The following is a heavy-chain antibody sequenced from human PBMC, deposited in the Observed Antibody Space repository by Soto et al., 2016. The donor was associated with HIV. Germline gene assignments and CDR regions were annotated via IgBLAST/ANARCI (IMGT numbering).Heavy chain of an antibody. V-gene: IGHV3-48*04. CDR2: ISSSSSTI. J-gene: IGHJ4*02. D-gene: IGHD2-15*01. CDR1: GFTFSSYS. Sequence: EVQLVESGGGLVQPGGSLRLSCAASGFTFSSYSMNWVRQAPGKGLEWVSYISSSSSTIYYADSVKGRFTISRDNAKNSLYLQMISLRAEDTAVYYCARDAGYCSGGSCLRYFDYVGPGNPGHRLL. CDR3: ARDAGYCSGGSCLRYFDY.